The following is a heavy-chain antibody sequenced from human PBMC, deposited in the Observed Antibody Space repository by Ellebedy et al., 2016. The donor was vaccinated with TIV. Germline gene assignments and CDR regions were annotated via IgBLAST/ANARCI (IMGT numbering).Heavy chain of an antibody. CDR2: FSQSGST. CDR1: DGSISSSVYY. J-gene: IGHJ5*02. D-gene: IGHD4-17*01. V-gene: IGHV4-39*01. Sequence: MPSETLSLTCTVSDGSISSSVYYWGWIRQPPGKGLEWIGSFSQSGSTYYNPSLTSRVPISVDTSKNQFSLKLSSVTAADTAIFYCARHSTVTTIGTWGQGALVTVSS. CDR3: ARHSTVTTIGT.